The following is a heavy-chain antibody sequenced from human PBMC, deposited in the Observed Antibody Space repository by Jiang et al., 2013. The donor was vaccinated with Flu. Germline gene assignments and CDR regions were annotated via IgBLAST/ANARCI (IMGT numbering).Heavy chain of an antibody. V-gene: IGHV4-59*01. J-gene: IGHJ4*02. CDR1: GGSISSYY. D-gene: IGHD3-3*01. CDR2: IYYSGST. CDR3: ARGGQSRITIFGVVMQYFDY. Sequence: SLTCTVSGGSISSYYWSWIRQPPGKGLEWIGYIYYSGSTNYNPSLKSRVTISVDTSKNQFSLKLSSVTAADTAVYYCARGGQSRITIFGVVMQYFDYWGQGTLVTVSS.